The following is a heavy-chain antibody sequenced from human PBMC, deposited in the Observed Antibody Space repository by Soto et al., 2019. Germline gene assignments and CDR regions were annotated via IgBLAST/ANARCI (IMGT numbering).Heavy chain of an antibody. D-gene: IGHD3-10*01. CDR3: ATGLWFGELLGGFDY. J-gene: IGHJ4*02. V-gene: IGHV1-24*01. Sequence: ASVKVSCKVSGYTLTELSMHWVRQAPGKGLEWMGGFDPEDGETIYAQKFQGRVTMTEDTSTDTAYMELSSLRSEDTAVYYCATGLWFGELLGGFDYWGQGTLVTVSS. CDR2: FDPEDGET. CDR1: GYTLTELS.